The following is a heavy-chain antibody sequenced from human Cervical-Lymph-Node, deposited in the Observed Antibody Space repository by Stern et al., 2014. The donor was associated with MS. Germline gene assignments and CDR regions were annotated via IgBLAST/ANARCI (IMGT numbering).Heavy chain of an antibody. CDR1: GFTFDDSA. D-gene: IGHD5-18*01. CDR2: ISWNSGSI. Sequence: VQLVESGGGLVQPGRSLRLSCAASGFTFDDSAMHWVRQAPGKGLEWVSGISWNSGSIGYADSVKGRFTISRDNAKNSLYLQMNSLRAEDTALYYCAKDRNRGYSYGYSYGMDVWGQGTTVTVSS. V-gene: IGHV3-9*01. CDR3: AKDRNRGYSYGYSYGMDV. J-gene: IGHJ6*02.